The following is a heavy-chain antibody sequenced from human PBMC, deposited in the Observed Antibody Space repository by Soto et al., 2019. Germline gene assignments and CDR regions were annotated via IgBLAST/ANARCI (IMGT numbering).Heavy chain of an antibody. CDR2: ISNDGSNK. J-gene: IGHJ3*02. D-gene: IGHD3-22*01. CDR3: ARSYYDSSGYYFGPPTI. V-gene: IGHV3-30*03. Sequence: GSLRLSRAASGFSFSTYGMHWVRQAPGKGLEWVAFISNDGSNKYYADSVKGRFTISRDNSKNTLYLQMNSLRAEDTAVYYCARSYYDSSGYYFGPPTIWGQGTMVTVSS. CDR1: GFSFSTYG.